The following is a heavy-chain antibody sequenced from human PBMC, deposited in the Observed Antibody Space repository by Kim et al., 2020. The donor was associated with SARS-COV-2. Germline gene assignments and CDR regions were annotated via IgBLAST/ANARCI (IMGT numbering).Heavy chain of an antibody. Sequence: ASVKVSCKASGYTFTGYYMHWVRQAPGQGLEWMGRINPNSGGTNYAQKFQGRVTMTRDTSISTAYMELSRLRSDDTAVYYCARGLRYCSGGSCYYWFDPWGQGTLVTVSS. D-gene: IGHD2-15*01. CDR1: GYTFTGYY. J-gene: IGHJ5*02. CDR3: ARGLRYCSGGSCYYWFDP. CDR2: INPNSGGT. V-gene: IGHV1-2*06.